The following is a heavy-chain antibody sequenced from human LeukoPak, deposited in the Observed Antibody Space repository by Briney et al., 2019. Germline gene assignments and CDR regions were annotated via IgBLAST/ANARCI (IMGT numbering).Heavy chain of an antibody. D-gene: IGHD3-22*01. CDR1: GGFINNYS. Sequence: SETLSLTCPVSGGFINNYSWRWIRQPAGKGLEWIGCIYTRGSNNYHPSLKSRVTLPVDTSKNQSSPKLGSVTAGDTPVYYCRRGRYSSADICSCFDGFDIWGQGTMVSVSS. CDR2: IYTRGSN. J-gene: IGHJ3*02. CDR3: RRGRYSSADICSCFDGFDI. V-gene: IGHV4-4*07.